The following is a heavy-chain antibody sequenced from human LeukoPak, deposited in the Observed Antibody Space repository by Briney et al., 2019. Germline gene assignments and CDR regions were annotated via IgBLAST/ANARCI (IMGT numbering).Heavy chain of an antibody. Sequence: SQTLSLTCAVSGGSISSGGYSWSWIRQPPGKGLEWIGYIYHSGSTYYNPSLKSRVTISVDRSKNQFSLKLSSVTAADTAVYYCAKDGRYCSSNTCYQYFDSWGQGALVTVSS. CDR2: IYHSGST. CDR1: GGSISSGGYS. J-gene: IGHJ4*02. CDR3: AKDGRYCSSNTCYQYFDS. D-gene: IGHD2-2*01. V-gene: IGHV4-30-2*01.